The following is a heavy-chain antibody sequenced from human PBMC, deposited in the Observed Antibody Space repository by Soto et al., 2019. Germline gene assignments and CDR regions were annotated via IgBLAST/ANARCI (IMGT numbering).Heavy chain of an antibody. J-gene: IGHJ6*04. CDR1: GFTFSSYS. Sequence: GGSLRLSCAASGFTFSSYSMNWVRQAPGKGLEWVSSISSSSSYIYYADSVKGRFTISRDNAKNSLYLQMNSLRAEDTAVYYCARDRDVTIFGVVIPSGLDVWGKGTTLTVSS. CDR3: ARDRDVTIFGVVIPSGLDV. D-gene: IGHD3-3*01. CDR2: ISSSSSYI. V-gene: IGHV3-21*01.